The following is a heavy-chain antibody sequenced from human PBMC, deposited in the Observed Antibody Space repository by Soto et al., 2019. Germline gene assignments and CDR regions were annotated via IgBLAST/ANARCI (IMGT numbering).Heavy chain of an antibody. V-gene: IGHV1-24*01. Sequence: ASVKVSCKISGYTLTELSMHWVRQAPGKGLEWMGGFDPEDGETIYAQKFQGRVTMTEDTSTDTAYMELSSLRSEDTAVYYCATEGYCSGGSCYSRLWFDPWGQGTLVTV. CDR1: GYTLTELS. CDR3: ATEGYCSGGSCYSRLWFDP. D-gene: IGHD2-15*01. CDR2: FDPEDGET. J-gene: IGHJ5*02.